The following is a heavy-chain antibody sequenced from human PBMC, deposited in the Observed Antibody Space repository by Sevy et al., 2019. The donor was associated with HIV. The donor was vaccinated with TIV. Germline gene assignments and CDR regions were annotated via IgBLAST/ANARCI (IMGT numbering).Heavy chain of an antibody. D-gene: IGHD4-17*01. CDR1: GYSFTSYW. CDR3: ASRGALSAGDYVGEAYFQH. V-gene: IGHV5-51*04. J-gene: IGHJ1*01. Sequence: GESLKISCKGSGYSFTSYWIGWVRQMPGKGLEWMGIIYPGDSDTRYSQSFQGQVTISADKPISPAYLQRSSLKASDTAMDYSASRGALSAGDYVGEAYFQHWGQGTLVTVSS. CDR2: IYPGDSDT.